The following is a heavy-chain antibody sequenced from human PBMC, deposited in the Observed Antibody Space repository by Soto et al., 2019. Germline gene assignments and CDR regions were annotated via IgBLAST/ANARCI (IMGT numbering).Heavy chain of an antibody. D-gene: IGHD2-8*01. J-gene: IGHJ6*02. CDR2: INPNSGGT. V-gene: IGHV1-2*02. CDR3: ARDLGYCTNGVCRKYYYYGMDV. Sequence: RASVKVSCKASGYTFTGYYMHWVRQAPGQGLEWMGWINPNSGGTNYAQKFQGRVTMTRDTSISTAYMELSRLRSDDTAVYYCARDLGYCTNGVCRKYYYYGMDVWGQGTTVTVSS. CDR1: GYTFTGYY.